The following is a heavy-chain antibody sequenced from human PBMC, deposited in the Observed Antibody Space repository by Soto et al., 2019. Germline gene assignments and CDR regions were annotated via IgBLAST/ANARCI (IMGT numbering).Heavy chain of an antibody. D-gene: IGHD2-2*01. Sequence: ASVKVSCKASGYTFTSYGISWVRQAPGQGLEWMGWISAYNGNTNYAQKLQGRVTMTTDTSTSTAYMELRSLRSDDTAVYYCARDPEPAAKSYYYYGMDVWGLGTTVTVSS. CDR1: GYTFTSYG. CDR3: ARDPEPAAKSYYYYGMDV. CDR2: ISAYNGNT. V-gene: IGHV1-18*04. J-gene: IGHJ6*02.